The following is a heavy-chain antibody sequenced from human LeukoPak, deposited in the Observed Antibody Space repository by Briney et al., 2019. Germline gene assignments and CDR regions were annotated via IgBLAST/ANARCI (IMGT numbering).Heavy chain of an antibody. Sequence: SETLSLTCTVSGGSISSSSYYWGWIRQPPGKGLEWIGSIYYSGSTYYNPSLKSRVTISVDTSKNQFSLKLSSVTAADAAVYYCARPNSYDILTGYYHDAFDIWGQGTMVTVSS. CDR2: IYYSGST. D-gene: IGHD3-9*01. CDR3: ARPNSYDILTGYYHDAFDI. V-gene: IGHV4-39*01. J-gene: IGHJ3*02. CDR1: GGSISSSSYY.